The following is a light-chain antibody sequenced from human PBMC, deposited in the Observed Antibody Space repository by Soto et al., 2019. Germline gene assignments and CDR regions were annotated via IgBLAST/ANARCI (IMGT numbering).Light chain of an antibody. CDR1: QSISYY. V-gene: IGKV1-39*01. J-gene: IGKJ1*01. Sequence: DIQMTQSPSSLSASVGDRVTITCQASQSISYYLNWYQQKPGKAPKLLMFAASSLQSGVPSRFSGGGSGTDFTLIISSLQPEDFATYYCQQSYSTPLTFGQGTKVEIK. CDR3: QQSYSTPLT. CDR2: AAS.